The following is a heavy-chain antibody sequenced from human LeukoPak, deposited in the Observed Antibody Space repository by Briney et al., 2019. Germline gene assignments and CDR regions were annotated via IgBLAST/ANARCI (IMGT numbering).Heavy chain of an antibody. D-gene: IGHD3-10*01. J-gene: IGHJ6*04. Sequence: SQTLSLTCTVSGGSISSGGYYWSRIRQHPGKGLEWIGYIYYSGSTYYNPSLKSRVTISVDTSKNQFSLKLSSVTAADTAVYYCARGHGSGSFLNYYYGMDVWGKGTTVTVSS. CDR1: GGSISSGGYY. CDR3: ARGHGSGSFLNYYYGMDV. CDR2: IYYSGST. V-gene: IGHV4-31*03.